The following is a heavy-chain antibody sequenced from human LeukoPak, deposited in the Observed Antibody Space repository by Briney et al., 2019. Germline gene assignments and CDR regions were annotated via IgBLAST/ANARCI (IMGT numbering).Heavy chain of an antibody. V-gene: IGHV4-34*01. J-gene: IGHJ6*03. CDR3: ARRWNYGRNYYIDV. Sequence: SETLSLTCAVYGGSFSNYYWSWIRQPPGKGLEWIGEIDDSGRINYNPSLMSRVTISVDTSKNQFSLRLTSVTARDTAVYYCARRWNYGRNYYIDVWGKGATVSVSS. CDR2: IDDSGRI. CDR1: GGSFSNYY. D-gene: IGHD1-7*01.